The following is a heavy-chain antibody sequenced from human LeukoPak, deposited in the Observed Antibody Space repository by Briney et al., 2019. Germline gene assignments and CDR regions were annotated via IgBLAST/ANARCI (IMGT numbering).Heavy chain of an antibody. CDR1: GFSFSSHW. V-gene: IGHV3-74*01. CDR2: ISDDGSYT. D-gene: IGHD3-3*01. Sequence: GGSLRLSCAASGFSFSSHWVHWVRQAPGKGLVWVSRISDDGSYTSNVDSVKGRFTISRDNVNNMLYLHMNSLRAEDTAVYYCARIVPLSITIYGTNWFDPWGQGTLVTVSS. CDR3: ARIVPLSITIYGTNWFDP. J-gene: IGHJ5*02.